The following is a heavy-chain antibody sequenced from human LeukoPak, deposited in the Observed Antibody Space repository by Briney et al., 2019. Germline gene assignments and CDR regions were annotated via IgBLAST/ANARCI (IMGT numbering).Heavy chain of an antibody. CDR2: IYSSGNA. Sequence: SETLSLTCTVSGGSISSSGSYWGWIRQPPGKGLEWIGNIYSSGNAYYNPSLKSRVAISLDTSKNQFSLKLTSVTASDTAIYYCARERDYGDYWGQGTLVIVSS. J-gene: IGHJ4*02. CDR3: ARERDYGDY. CDR1: GGSISSSGSY. V-gene: IGHV4-39*07.